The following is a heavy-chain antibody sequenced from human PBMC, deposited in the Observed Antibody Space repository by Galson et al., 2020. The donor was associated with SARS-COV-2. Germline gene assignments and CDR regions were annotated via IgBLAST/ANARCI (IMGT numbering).Heavy chain of an antibody. CDR1: GGSITNPAYY. J-gene: IGHJ4*02. CDR3: ARLSYDSTANYFAFDF. V-gene: IGHV4-39*01. D-gene: IGHD3-22*01. CDR2: TYYSGSA. Sequence: ETSETLSLTCTVSGGSITNPAYYWGWIRQSPGKGLQWIARTYYSGSASYSSSPKSPVTISVDTSKNQLSLNLRSMTAADTAVYYCARLSYDSTANYFAFDFWGQGTQVTVSS.